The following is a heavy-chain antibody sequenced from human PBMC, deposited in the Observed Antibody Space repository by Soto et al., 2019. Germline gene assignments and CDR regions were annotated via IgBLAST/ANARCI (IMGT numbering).Heavy chain of an antibody. J-gene: IGHJ3*02. CDR3: ARVLKGYYDSSGYAFDI. CDR1: GGTFSSYA. D-gene: IGHD3-22*01. Sequence: QVQLVQSGAEVKKPGSSVKVSCKASGGTFSSYAISWLRQAPGQGLEWMGGFIPIFGTANYAQKFQGRVTITADESTSTAYMELSSPRSEDTAVYYCARVLKGYYDSSGYAFDIWGQGTMVTVS. CDR2: FIPIFGTA. V-gene: IGHV1-69*01.